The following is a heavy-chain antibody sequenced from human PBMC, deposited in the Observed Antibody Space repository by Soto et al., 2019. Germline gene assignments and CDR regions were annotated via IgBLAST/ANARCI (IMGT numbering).Heavy chain of an antibody. CDR1: GFTFSSYS. CDR3: ARDPGDYDFWSGLIRSYYYYGMDV. J-gene: IGHJ6*02. Sequence: GGSLRLSCAASGFTFSSYSMNWVRQAPGKGLERVSSISSSSSYIYYADSVKGRFTISRDNAKNSLYLQMNSLRAEDTAVYYCARDPGDYDFWSGLIRSYYYYGMDVWGQGTTVTVSS. CDR2: ISSSSSYI. V-gene: IGHV3-21*01. D-gene: IGHD3-3*01.